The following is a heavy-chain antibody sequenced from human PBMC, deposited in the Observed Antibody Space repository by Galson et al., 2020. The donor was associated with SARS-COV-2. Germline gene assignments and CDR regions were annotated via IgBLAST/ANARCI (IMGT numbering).Heavy chain of an antibody. CDR3: ARDLWDIVAVVAAPPYYYYGMDV. CDR2: ISAYNGNT. Sequence: ASVKVSCKASGYTFTSYGISWVRQAPGQGLEWMGWISAYNGNTNYAQKLQGRVTMTTDTSTSTAYMELRSLRSDDTAVYYCARDLWDIVAVVAAPPYYYYGMDVWGQGTTVTVSS. D-gene: IGHD2-15*01. V-gene: IGHV1-18*04. CDR1: GYTFTSYG. J-gene: IGHJ6*02.